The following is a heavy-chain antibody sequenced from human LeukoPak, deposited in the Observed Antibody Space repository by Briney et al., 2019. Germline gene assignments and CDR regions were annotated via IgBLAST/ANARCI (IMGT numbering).Heavy chain of an antibody. V-gene: IGHV3-21*01. CDR3: ARDLGDYYDSSGSDY. CDR2: ISSSSSYI. D-gene: IGHD3-22*01. CDR1: GFTVSSNY. Sequence: GGSLRLSCAASGFTVSSNYMSWVRQAPGKGLEWVSSISSSSSYIYYADSVKGRFTISRDNAKNSLYLQMNSLRAEDTAVYYCARDLGDYYDSSGSDYWGQGTLVTVSS. J-gene: IGHJ4*02.